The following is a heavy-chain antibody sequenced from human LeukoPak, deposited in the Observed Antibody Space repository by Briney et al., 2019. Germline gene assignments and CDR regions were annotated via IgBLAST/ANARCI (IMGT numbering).Heavy chain of an antibody. J-gene: IGHJ4*02. CDR3: AKDRGFVQLWYFDY. V-gene: IGHV3-9*01. CDR2: ISWNSGSI. D-gene: IGHD5-18*01. CDR1: GFTFDDYA. Sequence: GGSLRLSCAASGFTFDDYAMQWVRHAPGKGLEWVSGISWNSGSIVYADSVKGRFTISRDNAKNSLYLQMNSLRAEDTALYYCAKDRGFVQLWYFDYWGQGTLVTVSS.